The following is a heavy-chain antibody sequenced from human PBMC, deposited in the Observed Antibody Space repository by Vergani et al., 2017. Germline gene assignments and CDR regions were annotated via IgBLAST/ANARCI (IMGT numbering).Heavy chain of an antibody. CDR2: IRFDGSGK. J-gene: IGHJ4*02. D-gene: IGHD1-1*01. CDR1: GFIFRSYG. V-gene: IGHV3-30*02. CDR3: AKESGTIFADFDY. Sequence: QVQLVESGGGVVQPGGSLRLSCAASGFIFRSYGMHWVRQAPGKGLAWVAFIRFDGSGKYYADSVKGRFTISRDNSKNTQNLQMNSLRAEDTGVYYCAKESGTIFADFDYWGQGTLVTVSS.